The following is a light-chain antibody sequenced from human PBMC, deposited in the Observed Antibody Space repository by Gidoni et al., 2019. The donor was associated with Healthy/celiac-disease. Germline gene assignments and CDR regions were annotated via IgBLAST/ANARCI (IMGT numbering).Light chain of an antibody. CDR3: SSYTSSSTLV. J-gene: IGLJ1*01. Sequence: QSALTQPASVSGSPGQSITISCTGTSSDVGGYNYVYWYQQHPGKAPKLMIYDVSNRPSGVSNRFSCSKSGNTASLTISGLQAEDEADYYCSSYTSSSTLVFGTGTKVTVL. V-gene: IGLV2-14*01. CDR2: DVS. CDR1: SSDVGGYNY.